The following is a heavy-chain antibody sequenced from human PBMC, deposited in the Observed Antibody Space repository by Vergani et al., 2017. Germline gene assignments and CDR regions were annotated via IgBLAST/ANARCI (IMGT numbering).Heavy chain of an antibody. J-gene: IGHJ4*02. CDR2: ISYDGSNK. CDR3: AKEEGAMVFDY. Sequence: QVQLVESGGGVVQPGRSLRLSCAASGFTFSSYGMHWVRQAPGKGLEWVAVISYDGSNKYYADSVKGRFTISRDNSKNTLYLQMNSLRAEDTAVYYCAKEEGAMVFDYWGQGTLVTVSS. CDR1: GFTFSSYG. V-gene: IGHV3-30*18. D-gene: IGHD5-18*01.